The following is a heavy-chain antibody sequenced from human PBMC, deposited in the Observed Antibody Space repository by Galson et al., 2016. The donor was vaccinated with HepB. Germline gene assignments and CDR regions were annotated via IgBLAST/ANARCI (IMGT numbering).Heavy chain of an antibody. CDR1: GFTFGDYS. V-gene: IGHV3-66*01. D-gene: IGHD2-21*01. CDR3: ARGAGIAVVVLEDCYFDL. Sequence: SLRLSCATSGFTFGDYSMSWFRQAPGKGLEWVSVIYSDGTTYYTDSVKGRFTIARDSAENTVFLQMNSLRTEDTALYYCARGAGIAVVVLEDCYFDLWGRGTLLTVSA. J-gene: IGHJ2*01. CDR2: IYSDGTT.